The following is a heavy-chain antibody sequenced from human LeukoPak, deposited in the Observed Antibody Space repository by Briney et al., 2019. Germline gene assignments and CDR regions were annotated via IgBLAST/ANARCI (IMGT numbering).Heavy chain of an antibody. CDR1: GYTFTNYY. CDR2: INPSGGGT. J-gene: IGHJ4*02. D-gene: IGHD5-18*01. CDR3: AREIGPRQLHLWGSAFDY. Sequence: ASVKVSCKASGYTFTNYYMHWVRQAPGQGLEWMGIINPSGGGTSYAQKFQGRLTMTRDTSTSTVYMELSSLRSEDTAMYYCAREIGPRQLHLWGSAFDYWGQGTLVTVSS. V-gene: IGHV1-46*01.